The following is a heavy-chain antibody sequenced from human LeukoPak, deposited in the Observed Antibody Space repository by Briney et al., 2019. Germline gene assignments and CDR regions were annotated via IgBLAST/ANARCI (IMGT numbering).Heavy chain of an antibody. CDR1: GGSISSSSYY. D-gene: IGHD6-19*01. V-gene: IGHV4-39*07. J-gene: IGHJ5*02. CDR2: IYTSGST. CDR3: ARDRVAVAGTNFWFDP. Sequence: SETLSLTCTVSGGSISSSSYYWGWIRQPPGKGLEWIGRIYTSGSTNYNPSLKSRVTMSVDTSKSQFSLKLSSVTAADTAVYYCARDRVAVAGTNFWFDPWGQGTLVTVSS.